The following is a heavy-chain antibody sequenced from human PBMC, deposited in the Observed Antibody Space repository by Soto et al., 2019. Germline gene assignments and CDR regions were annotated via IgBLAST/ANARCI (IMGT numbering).Heavy chain of an antibody. CDR1: GYTFTSYG. CDR3: ARDPMTGYLQFDY. V-gene: IGHV1-18*01. D-gene: IGHD3-9*01. J-gene: IGHJ4*02. CDR2: ISAYNGNT. Sequence: QIQLVQSGAEVKKPGASVKVSSKASGYTFTSYGISWVRQAPGQGLEWIGWISAYNGNTNYAQKFQGRVTMATDTSTRTAYMELRSLRSDDTAVYYCARDPMTGYLQFDYWGQGTLVTVSS.